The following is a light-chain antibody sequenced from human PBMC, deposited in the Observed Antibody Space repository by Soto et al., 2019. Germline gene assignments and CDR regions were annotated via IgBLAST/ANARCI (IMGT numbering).Light chain of an antibody. CDR3: QSYDYNLSGVL. V-gene: IGLV2-14*01. CDR1: SSDVGGYIY. Sequence: QSALTQPASVSGSPGQSITISCTGTSSDVGGYIYVSWYQQHPGKAPKLLIYEVNNRPSGVSNRFSGSKSGNTASLTISWLQAEDEADYYCQSYDYNLSGVLFGGGTKLTVL. CDR2: EVN. J-gene: IGLJ2*01.